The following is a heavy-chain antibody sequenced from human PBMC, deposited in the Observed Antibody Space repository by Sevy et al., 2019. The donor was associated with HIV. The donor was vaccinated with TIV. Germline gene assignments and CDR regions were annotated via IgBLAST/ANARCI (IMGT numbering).Heavy chain of an antibody. CDR2: IIPILGTT. CDR1: GGTFTTSG. D-gene: IGHD3-9*01. CDR3: ARAGGNDWYYFDY. V-gene: IGHV1-69*13. Sequence: ASVKVSCKASGGTFTTSGISWVRQVPGQGLEWMGGIIPILGTTNYAQRFQYRVTITADESTKTAYMELSSLRSEDTAVYYCARAGGNDWYYFDYWGQATSVTVSS. J-gene: IGHJ4*02.